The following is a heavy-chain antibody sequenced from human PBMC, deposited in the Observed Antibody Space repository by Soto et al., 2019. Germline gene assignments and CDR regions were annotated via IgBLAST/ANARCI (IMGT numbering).Heavy chain of an antibody. V-gene: IGHV1-24*01. Sequence: ASVKVSCKVSGYTLTELFMHWVRQAPGKGLEWMGGFDPEDGETIYAQKFQGRVTMTADTSPSTAYMELSSLRSDDTAVYYCARENSYFDYWGQGTLVTVSS. J-gene: IGHJ4*02. CDR1: GYTLTELF. CDR3: ARENSYFDY. CDR2: FDPEDGET.